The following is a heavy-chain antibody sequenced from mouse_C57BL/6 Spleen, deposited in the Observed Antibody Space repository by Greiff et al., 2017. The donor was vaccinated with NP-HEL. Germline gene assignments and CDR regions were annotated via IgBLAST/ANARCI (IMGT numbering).Heavy chain of an antibody. CDR1: GYTFTSYD. V-gene: IGHV1-85*01. CDR3: ARTYYSNLYYFDY. Sequence: QVQLKESGPELVKPGASVKLSCKASGYTFTSYDINWVKQRPGQGLEWIGWIYPRDGSTKYNEKFKGKATLTVDTSSSTAYMELHSLTSEDSAVYCCARTYYSNLYYFDYWGQGTTLTVSS. J-gene: IGHJ2*01. CDR2: IYPRDGST. D-gene: IGHD2-5*01.